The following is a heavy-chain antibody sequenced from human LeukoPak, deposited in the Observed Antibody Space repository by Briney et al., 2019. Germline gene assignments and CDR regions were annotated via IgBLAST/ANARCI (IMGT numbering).Heavy chain of an antibody. CDR3: AKDVSGSYSFDY. CDR1: GFTFSSYG. J-gene: IGHJ4*02. Sequence: GGSLRLSCAASGFTFSSYGMHWVRQAPGKGLEWVAVISYDGSEIYYADPVKGRFTVSRDNSKNTLYLQMNSLRVEDTAVYYCAKDVSGSYSFDYWGQGALVTVAS. CDR2: ISYDGSEI. V-gene: IGHV3-30*18. D-gene: IGHD3-10*01.